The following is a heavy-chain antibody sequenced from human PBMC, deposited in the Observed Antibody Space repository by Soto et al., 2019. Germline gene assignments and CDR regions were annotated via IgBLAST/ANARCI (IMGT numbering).Heavy chain of an antibody. J-gene: IGHJ4*02. Sequence: GGSLRLCCAASGFTFSSYGMHWVRQAPGKGLEWVAVISYDGSNKYYADSVKGRFTISRDNSKNTLYLQMNSLRAEDTAVYYCAKDLDFCRGLKDYWGQGTLVTVSS. CDR1: GFTFSSYG. D-gene: IGHD3-3*01. CDR3: AKDLDFCRGLKDY. V-gene: IGHV3-30*18. CDR2: ISYDGSNK.